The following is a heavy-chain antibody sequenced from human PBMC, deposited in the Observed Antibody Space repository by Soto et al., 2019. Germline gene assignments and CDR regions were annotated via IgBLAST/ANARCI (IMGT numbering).Heavy chain of an antibody. CDR2: IYWNDDK. V-gene: IGHV2-5*01. CDR3: AHVQFYYSDSRGYIDY. J-gene: IGHJ4*02. D-gene: IGHD3-22*01. Sequence: XGPTLVNPTQTLSLTCTFWLFSLITSGVGVGWIRQPPGKALEWLALIYWNDDKRYSPFMKNRLTITKDTSKNQVVFTLTNMDPVDTATYYCAHVQFYYSDSRGYIDYWGQGTLVTVSS. CDR1: LFSLITSGVG.